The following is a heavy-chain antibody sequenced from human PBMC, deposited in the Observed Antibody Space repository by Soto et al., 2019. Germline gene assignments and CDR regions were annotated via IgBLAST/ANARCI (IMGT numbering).Heavy chain of an antibody. Sequence: QVQLQESGPGLVKPSETLSLTCTISGAFSSTYYWSWIRQPPGKGLEWIGYMNNIGRTNYNPSLKSRVTISLDTSKNQFSLKLSSVIAADTAVYYCARSFCRDAVRCNWFDPWGLGTLVTASS. V-gene: IGHV4-59*01. CDR3: ARSFCRDAVRCNWFDP. J-gene: IGHJ5*02. CDR1: GAFSSTYY. D-gene: IGHD2-8*01. CDR2: MNNIGRT.